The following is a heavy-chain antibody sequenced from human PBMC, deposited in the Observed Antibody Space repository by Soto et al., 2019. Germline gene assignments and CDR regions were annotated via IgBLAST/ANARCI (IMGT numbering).Heavy chain of an antibody. CDR1: GGSVSSGSFY. V-gene: IGHV4-61*01. CDR2: FYDSGST. CDR3: AASAPPATNYYYAMDV. D-gene: IGHD5-12*01. Sequence: TSETLSLTCTVSGGSVSSGSFYWSWIRRPPGKGLEWIGYFYDSGSTNYNPSLRSRVTMSVDTSKNQFSLKLSSVTAADTAVYYCAASAPPATNYYYAMDVWGQGTTVTV. J-gene: IGHJ6*02.